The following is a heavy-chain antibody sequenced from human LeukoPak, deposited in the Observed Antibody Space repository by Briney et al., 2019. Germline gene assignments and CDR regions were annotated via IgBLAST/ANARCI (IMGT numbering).Heavy chain of an antibody. D-gene: IGHD6-19*01. CDR1: GSTFSNAW. CDR3: IRVPVIAVAGAASDGY. V-gene: IGHV3-73*01. CDR2: IRSKADSYAT. J-gene: IGHJ4*02. Sequence: PGGSLRLSCAASGSTFSNAWMSWVRQAPGKGLEWVGRIRSKADSYATAYAASVQGRFTISRDDSKNTAYLQMNSLKTDDTAVFYCIRVPVIAVAGAASDGYWGQGTLVTVSS.